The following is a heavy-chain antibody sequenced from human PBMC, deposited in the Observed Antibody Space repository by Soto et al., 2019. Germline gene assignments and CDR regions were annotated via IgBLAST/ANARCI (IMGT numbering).Heavy chain of an antibody. V-gene: IGHV3-30*18. CDR1: GFTFSSYG. J-gene: IGHJ4*02. CDR3: AKDTYYYDRSGCYTYDY. D-gene: IGHD3-22*01. Sequence: PGGSLRLSCAASGFTFSSYGVHWVRQAPGKGLEWVAVISYDGSNKHYADSVKGRFTISRDNSKNTLDLQMNSLRAEDTAVYYCAKDTYYYDRSGCYTYDYWGQGTQVTVSS. CDR2: ISYDGSNK.